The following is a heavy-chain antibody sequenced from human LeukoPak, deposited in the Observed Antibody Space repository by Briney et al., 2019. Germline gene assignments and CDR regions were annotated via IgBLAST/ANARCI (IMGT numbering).Heavy chain of an antibody. CDR1: GFTFSSYG. J-gene: IGHJ3*02. V-gene: IGHV3-30*18. D-gene: IGHD6-19*01. CDR3: AKGSSGGWYDAFDI. CDR2: ISYDGSNK. Sequence: GGSLRLSCAASGFTFSSYGMHWVRQAPGKGLEWVAVISYDGSNKYYADSVKGRFTISRDNSKNTLYLQMNSLRAEDMAFYYCAKGSSGGWYDAFDIWGQGTMVTVSS.